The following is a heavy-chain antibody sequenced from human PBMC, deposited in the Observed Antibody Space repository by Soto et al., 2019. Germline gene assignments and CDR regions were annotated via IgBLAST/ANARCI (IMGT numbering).Heavy chain of an antibody. D-gene: IGHD3-3*01. J-gene: IGHJ5*02. CDR1: GFTFSSYW. Sequence: GGSLRLSCAASGFTFSSYWMSWVRQALGKGLEWVANIKQDGSEKYYVDSVKGRFTISRDNAKNSLYLQMNSLRAEDTAVYYCARVDYDFWSGHSTYNWFDPWGQGTLVTVSS. V-gene: IGHV3-7*01. CDR2: IKQDGSEK. CDR3: ARVDYDFWSGHSTYNWFDP.